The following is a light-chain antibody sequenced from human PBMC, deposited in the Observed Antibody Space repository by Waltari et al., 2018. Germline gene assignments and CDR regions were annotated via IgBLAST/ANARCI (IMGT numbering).Light chain of an antibody. V-gene: IGLV2-14*01. CDR3: ASCTDTIPPVV. Sequence: QSALTQPASVSGSPGQSITISCTGTSRDIGLYNCVSWYQLHPGEAPTLILYGANSRPTGVSNRFSGSKSGNTASLTISGLQGDDEADYFCASCTDTIPPVVFGGGTKLTVL. CDR2: GAN. CDR1: SRDIGLYNC. J-gene: IGLJ2*01.